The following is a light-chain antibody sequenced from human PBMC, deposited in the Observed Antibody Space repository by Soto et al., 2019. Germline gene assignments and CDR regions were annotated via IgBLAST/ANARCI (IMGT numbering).Light chain of an antibody. CDR3: TSYAGTHYV. V-gene: IGLV2-8*01. CDR2: EVS. J-gene: IGLJ1*01. CDR1: SXNVGGYSY. Sequence: QSVLTQPPSASGSPGQSVTISCTGTSXNVGGYSYVSWYQQHPGKAPKLMISEVSKRPSGVPDRFSGSKSGNTASLTVSGLQAEDEADYYCTSYAGTHYVFGTGTKVTVL.